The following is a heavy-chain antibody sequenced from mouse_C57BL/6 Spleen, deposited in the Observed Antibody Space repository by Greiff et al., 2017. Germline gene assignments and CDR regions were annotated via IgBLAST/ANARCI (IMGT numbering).Heavy chain of an antibody. V-gene: IGHV1-15*01. Sequence: VQLQQSGAELVRPGASVTLSCKASGYTFTDYEMHWVKQTPVHVLEWIGAIDPETGGTAYNQKFKGKAILTADKSSSTAYMELRSLTSEDSAVYYCTKEGYYGKGYAMDYWGQGTSVTVSS. J-gene: IGHJ4*01. CDR1: GYTFTDYE. CDR3: TKEGYYGKGYAMDY. CDR2: IDPETGGT. D-gene: IGHD2-1*01.